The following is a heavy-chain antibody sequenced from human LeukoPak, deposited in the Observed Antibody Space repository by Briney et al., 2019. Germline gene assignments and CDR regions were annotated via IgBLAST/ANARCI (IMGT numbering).Heavy chain of an antibody. D-gene: IGHD3-3*01. CDR3: ARAMGITIFGGAFDY. Sequence: SVKVSCKASGGTFSSYAISWVRQAPGQGLEWMGGIIPIFGTANYAQKFQGRVTITTDESTSTAYMELSSLRSEDTAVYYCARAMGITIFGGAFDYWGQGTLVTVSS. CDR1: GGTFSSYA. V-gene: IGHV1-69*05. J-gene: IGHJ4*02. CDR2: IIPIFGTA.